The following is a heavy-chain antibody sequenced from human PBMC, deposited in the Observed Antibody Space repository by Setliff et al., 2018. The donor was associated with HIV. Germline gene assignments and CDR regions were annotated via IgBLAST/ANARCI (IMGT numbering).Heavy chain of an antibody. CDR3: ARNPEMAALNYFYYYMDV. Sequence: ASVKVSCKASGYTFTSYYMHWVRQAPGQGLEWMGIINPNGGTTGYAQMFQGRVTMTRDTSASTVYMELSSLRSEDTAVYYCARNPEMAALNYFYYYMDVWGKGTTVTVSS. V-gene: IGHV1-46*01. CDR2: INPNGGTT. J-gene: IGHJ6*03. CDR1: GYTFTSYY. D-gene: IGHD6-19*01.